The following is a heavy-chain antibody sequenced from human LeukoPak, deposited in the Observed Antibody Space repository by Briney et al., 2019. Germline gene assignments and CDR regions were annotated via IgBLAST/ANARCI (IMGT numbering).Heavy chain of an antibody. V-gene: IGHV1-18*04. Sequence: ASVKVSCKASGYTFTSYGISWVRQAPGQGLEWMGWISAYNGNTNYAQKLQGRVTMTTDTSTSTAYMELRSLRSDDTAVYYCAREGRDYYGSGSYSDAFDIWGQGTMVTVSS. CDR1: GYTFTSYG. CDR2: ISAYNGNT. D-gene: IGHD3-10*01. J-gene: IGHJ3*02. CDR3: AREGRDYYGSGSYSDAFDI.